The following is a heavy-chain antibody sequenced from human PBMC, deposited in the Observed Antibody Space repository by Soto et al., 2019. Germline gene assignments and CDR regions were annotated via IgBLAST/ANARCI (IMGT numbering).Heavy chain of an antibody. CDR2: IYPCDSDT. CDR3: ARRPVVAATSGMDV. V-gene: IGHV5-51*01. D-gene: IGHD2-15*01. Sequence: XESLKISYKGAGDSFTSYWIGWVRQMPGKGLEWMGIIYPCDSDTRYSPSFQGQVTISADKSITTAYLQWSSLKASDTAMYYCARRPVVAATSGMDVWGQGTTVTVSS. J-gene: IGHJ6*02. CDR1: GDSFTSYW.